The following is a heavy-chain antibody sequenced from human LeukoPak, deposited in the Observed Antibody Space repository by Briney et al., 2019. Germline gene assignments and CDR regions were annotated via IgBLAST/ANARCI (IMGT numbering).Heavy chain of an antibody. Sequence: GGSLRLSCAASGFTFSDYYMSWIRQAPGKGLEWVSYISSSGSTIYYADSVKGRFTISRDNAKNSLYLQMNSLRADDTAVYYCARFAAGGSYYYYMDVWGKGTTVTVSS. V-gene: IGHV3-11*04. CDR1: GFTFSDYY. CDR2: ISSSGSTI. CDR3: ARFAAGGSYYYYMDV. J-gene: IGHJ6*03. D-gene: IGHD6-25*01.